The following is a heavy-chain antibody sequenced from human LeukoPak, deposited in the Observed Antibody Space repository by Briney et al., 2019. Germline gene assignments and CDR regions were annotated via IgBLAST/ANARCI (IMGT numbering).Heavy chain of an antibody. D-gene: IGHD3/OR15-3a*01. V-gene: IGHV3-23*01. CDR3: ARQGLYDSSDFWTFQH. CDR1: GFTFRSYA. J-gene: IGHJ1*01. Sequence: GGSLRLSCAASGFTFRSYAMSWVRQAPGKGLEWVSAISGSGGSTYLAVSVKGRFTISRDNSNNTLSLQMNSLRAEDTAVYYCARQGLYDSSDFWTFQHWGQGTLVTVSS. CDR2: ISGSGGST.